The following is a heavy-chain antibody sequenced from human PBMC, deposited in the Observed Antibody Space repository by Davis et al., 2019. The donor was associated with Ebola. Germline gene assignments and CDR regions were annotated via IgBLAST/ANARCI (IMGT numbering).Heavy chain of an antibody. V-gene: IGHV3-30*03. CDR2: ISYDGSNK. CDR3: ARDATYYFDSSGYYIAPNDAFDI. Sequence: GESLKISCAASGFTFSSYGMHWVRQAPGKGLEWVAVISYDGSNKYYADSVKGRFTISRDNSKNTLYLQMNSLRAEDTAVYYCARDATYYFDSSGYYIAPNDAFDIWGQGTMVTVSS. D-gene: IGHD3-22*01. CDR1: GFTFSSYG. J-gene: IGHJ3*02.